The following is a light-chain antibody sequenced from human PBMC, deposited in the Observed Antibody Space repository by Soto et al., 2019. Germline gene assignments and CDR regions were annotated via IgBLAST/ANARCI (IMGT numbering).Light chain of an antibody. CDR2: ADN. CDR3: TSWDDNLSAVV. CDR1: ASNIGTFY. V-gene: IGLV1-47*02. J-gene: IGLJ2*01. Sequence: QSVLTQPPSASATPGQGVTVSCSGSASNIGTFYVSWYQHLPGTAPKLLIYADNQRPSGVPDRFSGSKSGTSASLAISGLRSGDEADYYCTSWDDNLSAVVFGGWTKVTVL.